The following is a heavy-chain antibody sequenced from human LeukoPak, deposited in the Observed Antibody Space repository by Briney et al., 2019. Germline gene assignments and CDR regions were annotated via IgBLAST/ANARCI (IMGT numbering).Heavy chain of an antibody. J-gene: IGHJ6*02. CDR3: ARVDSSTIFYYYYGMDV. Sequence: ASVKVSCKASGYTFTSYDINWVRQATGQGLEWVGWMNPNSGNTGYAQKFQGRVTMTRNTSISTAYMELSRLRSEDTAVYYCARVDSSTIFYYYYGMDVWGQGTTVTVSS. V-gene: IGHV1-8*01. CDR2: MNPNSGNT. CDR1: GYTFTSYD. D-gene: IGHD3-3*01.